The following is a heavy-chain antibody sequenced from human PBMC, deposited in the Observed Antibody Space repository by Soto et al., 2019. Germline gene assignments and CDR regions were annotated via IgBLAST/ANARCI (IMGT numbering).Heavy chain of an antibody. Sequence: DVQVLESGGDLVQPGGSLRLSCAASGFTFNSYAMSWVRQAPGKVLDWVSSVSAGGDMTYYSDSVNGRFTISRDNSNNALFLQRNSLRIADTALYYCARGDRGGSGSPASYYYSGLEVWGQGTTVTVS. J-gene: IGHJ6*02. CDR3: ARGDRGGSGSPASYYYSGLEV. CDR2: VSAGGDMT. CDR1: GFTFNSYA. D-gene: IGHD3-10*01. V-gene: IGHV3-23*01.